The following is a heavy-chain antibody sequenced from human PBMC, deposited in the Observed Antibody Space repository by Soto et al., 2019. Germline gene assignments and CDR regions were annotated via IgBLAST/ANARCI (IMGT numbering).Heavy chain of an antibody. V-gene: IGHV3-66*01. Sequence: SGGSLRLSCAASGFTVSSNYMSWVRQAPGKGLEWVSVIYSGGSTYYADSVKGRFTISRDNSKNTLYLQMNSLRAEDTAVYYCASSAMVEGITAMVYYYYYYMDVWGKGTTVTVSS. J-gene: IGHJ6*03. CDR3: ASSAMVEGITAMVYYYYYYMDV. CDR2: IYSGGST. D-gene: IGHD5-18*01. CDR1: GFTVSSNY.